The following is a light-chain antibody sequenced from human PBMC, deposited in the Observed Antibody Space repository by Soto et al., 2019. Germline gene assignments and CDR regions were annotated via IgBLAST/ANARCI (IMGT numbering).Light chain of an antibody. J-gene: IGKJ1*01. CDR3: QQSYSTPRT. CDR1: QRISNY. V-gene: IGKV1-39*01. CDR2: AAS. Sequence: DIQMTQSPWSLSASVGDRVAITCRASQRISNYLNWYQQKPGKAPKLLIYAASTLQSGVPSRFSGSGSGTAFTLTISSLQPEDFATYYCQQSYSTPRTFGQGTKVDNK.